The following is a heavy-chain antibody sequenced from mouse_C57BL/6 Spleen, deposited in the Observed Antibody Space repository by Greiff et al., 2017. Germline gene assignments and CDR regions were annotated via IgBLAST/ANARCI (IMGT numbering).Heavy chain of an antibody. CDR3: ARKGLNWDVDY. V-gene: IGHV1-9*01. CDR1: GYTFTGYW. D-gene: IGHD4-1*01. Sequence: QVQLQQSGAELMKPGASVKLSCKATGYTFTGYWIEWVKQRPGHGLEWIGEILPGSGSTNDNEKFKGKATFTADTSANTAYMQLSSLTTEDSAIYYCARKGLNWDVDYWGQGTTLTVSS. CDR2: ILPGSGST. J-gene: IGHJ2*01.